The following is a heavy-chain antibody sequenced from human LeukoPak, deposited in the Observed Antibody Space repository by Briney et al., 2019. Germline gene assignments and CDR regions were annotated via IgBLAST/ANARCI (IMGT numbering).Heavy chain of an antibody. CDR2: IWYDGSNK. J-gene: IGHJ6*03. D-gene: IGHD1-7*01. Sequence: GGSLRLSCAAYGFTFSSYGTHWVRQAPGKGLEWVAVIWYDGSNKYYADSVKGRFTISRDNSKNTLYLQMNSLRAEDTAVYYCARGPSITGTTPYYYYMDVWGKGTTVTVSS. CDR1: GFTFSSYG. CDR3: ARGPSITGTTPYYYYMDV. V-gene: IGHV3-33*01.